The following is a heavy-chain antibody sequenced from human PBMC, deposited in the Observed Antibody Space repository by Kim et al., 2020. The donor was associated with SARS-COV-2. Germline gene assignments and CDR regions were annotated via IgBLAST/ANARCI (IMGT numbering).Heavy chain of an antibody. J-gene: IGHJ6*02. Sequence: SETLSLTCTVSGGSISSSSYYWGWIRQPPGKGLEWIGSIYYSGSTYYNPSLKSRVTISVDTSKNQFSLKLSSVTAADTAVYYCARTMFGVHYYYYYGMDVWGQGTTVTVSS. V-gene: IGHV4-39*01. D-gene: IGHD3-10*02. CDR1: GGSISSSSYY. CDR2: IYYSGST. CDR3: ARTMFGVHYYYYYGMDV.